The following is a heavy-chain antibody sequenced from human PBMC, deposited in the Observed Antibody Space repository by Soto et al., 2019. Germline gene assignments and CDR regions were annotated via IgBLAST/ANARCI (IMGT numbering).Heavy chain of an antibody. CDR2: INHSGST. V-gene: IGHV4-34*01. J-gene: IGHJ5*02. D-gene: IGHD4-4*01. Sequence: SETLSLTCAVYGGSFIGYYWSWIRQPPGKGMEWIGEINHSGSTNYNPTLKSRVIISVDTSKNQFSLKLCSVSAADTAVYYCARVAHDYSMKGLFDPWGQGTLVTVSA. CDR3: ARVAHDYSMKGLFDP. CDR1: GGSFIGYY.